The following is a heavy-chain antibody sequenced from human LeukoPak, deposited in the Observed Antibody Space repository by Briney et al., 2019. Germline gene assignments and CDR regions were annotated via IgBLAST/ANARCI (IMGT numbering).Heavy chain of an antibody. J-gene: IGHJ4*02. V-gene: IGHV4-38-2*02. CDR2: IFQSGST. Sequence: SETLSLTCTVSGYSISSGYYWGWIRQPPGKGLEWIGSIFQSGSTYYNPSLKSRVTMSVDTSKNQFSLKLSSVTAADTAVYYCARDYYDSSALDYWGQGTLVTVSS. D-gene: IGHD3-22*01. CDR3: ARDYYDSSALDY. CDR1: GYSISSGYY.